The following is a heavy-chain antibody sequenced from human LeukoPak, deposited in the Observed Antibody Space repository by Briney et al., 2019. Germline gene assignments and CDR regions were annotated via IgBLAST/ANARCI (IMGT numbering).Heavy chain of an antibody. CDR1: GGSFSGYY. Sequence: SETLSLTCAVYGGSFSGYYWSWIRQPPGKGLEWIGEINHSGSTNYNPSLKSRVTISADTSKNQFSLKLYSVTAADTAVYYCATRKLGNDYWGQGTLVTVSS. V-gene: IGHV4-34*01. D-gene: IGHD7-27*01. CDR2: INHSGST. J-gene: IGHJ4*02. CDR3: ATRKLGNDY.